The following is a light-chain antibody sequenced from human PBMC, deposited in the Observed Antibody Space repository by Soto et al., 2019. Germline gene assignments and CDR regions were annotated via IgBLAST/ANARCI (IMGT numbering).Light chain of an antibody. CDR2: EVI. V-gene: IGLV2-14*01. CDR1: SSDVGVYNY. CDR3: SSYTSASTLLV. Sequence: QSALTQPASVSGSPGQSITIYCTGTSSDVGVYNYVSWYQQHPGKAPKLIIYEVIHRPSGVSNRFSGSKSGNTASLTISGLQAEDEADYYCSSYTSASTLLVFGTGTKVTVL. J-gene: IGLJ1*01.